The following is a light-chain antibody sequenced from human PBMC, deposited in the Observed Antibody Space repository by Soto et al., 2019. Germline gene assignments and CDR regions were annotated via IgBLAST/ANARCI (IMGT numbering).Light chain of an antibody. CDR2: GVT. CDR3: SSYTSASAPIYL. V-gene: IGLV2-14*01. J-gene: IGLJ1*01. CDR1: SSDVVGYNY. Sequence: QSALTQPASVSVSPGQSITISCTGTSSDVVGYNYVSWYQQHPGIAPKLRIYGVTNRPSGVSTRFSGSNSGNTASLTISGLQAEDEDDYHCSSYTSASAPIYLFGTGTKLTVL.